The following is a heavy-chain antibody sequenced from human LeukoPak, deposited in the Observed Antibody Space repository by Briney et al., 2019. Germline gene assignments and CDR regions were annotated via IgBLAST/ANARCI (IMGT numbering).Heavy chain of an antibody. CDR3: AREYGFGSGSYYP. J-gene: IGHJ5*02. CDR1: GFTFSSYW. V-gene: IGHV3-74*01. CDR2: VNSDGSST. D-gene: IGHD3-10*01. Sequence: GGSLRLSCAASGFTFSSYWMHWVRQAPGKGLVWVSRVNSDGSSTTYADSAKGRFIISRDNAKNTLYLQMNSLRAEDTAVYYCAREYGFGSGSYYPWGQGTLVIVSS.